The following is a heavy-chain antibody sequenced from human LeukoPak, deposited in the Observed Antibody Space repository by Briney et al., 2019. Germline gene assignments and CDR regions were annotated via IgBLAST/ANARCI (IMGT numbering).Heavy chain of an antibody. CDR2: INHSGST. CDR3: ARHPPYYYGSGSLYNWFDP. Sequence: SETLSLTCAVYGGSFSGYYWSWIRQPPGKGLEWIGEINHSGSTNYNPSLKSRVTISVDTSKNQFSLKLSSVTAADTAVYYCARHPPYYYGSGSLYNWFDPWGQGTLVTVSS. J-gene: IGHJ5*02. CDR1: GGSFSGYY. D-gene: IGHD3-10*01. V-gene: IGHV4-34*01.